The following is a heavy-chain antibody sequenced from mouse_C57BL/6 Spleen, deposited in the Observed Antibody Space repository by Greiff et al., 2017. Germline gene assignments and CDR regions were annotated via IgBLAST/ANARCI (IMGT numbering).Heavy chain of an antibody. J-gene: IGHJ4*01. Sequence: EVMLVESGGGLVQPGGSMKLSCVASGFTFSNYWMNWVRQSPEKGLEWVAQIRLKSDNYATHYAESVKGRFTISRDDSKSSVYLQMNNLRAEDTGIYYCTQLGQGYAMDYWGQGTSVTVSS. CDR2: IRLKSDNYAT. D-gene: IGHD4-1*02. CDR3: TQLGQGYAMDY. CDR1: GFTFSNYW. V-gene: IGHV6-3*01.